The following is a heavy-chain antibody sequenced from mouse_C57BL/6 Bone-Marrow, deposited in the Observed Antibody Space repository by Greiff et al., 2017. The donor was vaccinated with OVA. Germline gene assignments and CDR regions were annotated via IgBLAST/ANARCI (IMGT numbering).Heavy chain of an antibody. J-gene: IGHJ1*03. V-gene: IGHV1-64*01. CDR2: IHPNSGST. CDR1: GYTFTSYW. Sequence: QVQLQQPGAELVKPGASVKLSCKASGYTFTSYWMHWVKQRPGQGLEWIGMIHPNSGSTNYNEKFKSKATLTVDKSSSTAYMQLSSLTSEDSAVYYSARNVMYYCSSYWYFDVWGTGTTVTVSS. D-gene: IGHD1-1*01. CDR3: ARNVMYYCSSYWYFDV.